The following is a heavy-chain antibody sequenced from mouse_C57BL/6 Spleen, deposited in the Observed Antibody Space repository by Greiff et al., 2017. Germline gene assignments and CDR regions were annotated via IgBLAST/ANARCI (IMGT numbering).Heavy chain of an antibody. CDR2: IYPGDGDT. CDR3: ARGTAQATDAMDY. D-gene: IGHD3-2*02. J-gene: IGHJ4*01. V-gene: IGHV1-80*01. Sequence: QVQLQQSGAELVKPGASVKISCKASGYAFSSYWMNWVKQRPGKGLEWIGQIYPGDGDTNYNGKFKGKATLTADKSSSTAYMQLSSLTSEDSAVYFCARGTAQATDAMDYWGQGTSVTVSS. CDR1: GYAFSSYW.